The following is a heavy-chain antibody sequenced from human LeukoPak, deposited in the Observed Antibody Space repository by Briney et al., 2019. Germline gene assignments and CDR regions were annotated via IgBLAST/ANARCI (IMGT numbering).Heavy chain of an antibody. Sequence: PGGSLRLSCAASGFTFSSYGIHWVRQAPVKGLEWVAFIRYDGSNKYYADSVKGRFTISRDNSKNTLYLQMNSLRAEDTAVYYCAKDREYYYGSGSYWSFDYWGQGTLVTVSS. V-gene: IGHV3-30*02. CDR3: AKDREYYYGSGSYWSFDY. D-gene: IGHD3-10*01. CDR1: GFTFSSYG. CDR2: IRYDGSNK. J-gene: IGHJ4*02.